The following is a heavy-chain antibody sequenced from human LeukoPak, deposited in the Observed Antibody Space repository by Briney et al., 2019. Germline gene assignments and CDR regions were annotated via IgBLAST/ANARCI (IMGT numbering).Heavy chain of an antibody. Sequence: PSETLSLTCTVSGXSIRSYYWSWIRQPPGKGLEWIGYIYYSGSTTYNPSLKSRVTMSVDTSKNQFSLKLSSVTAADTAVYYCARYQTPIAAAGSRYAFDIWGQGTMVTVSS. J-gene: IGHJ3*02. CDR3: ARYQTPIAAAGSRYAFDI. V-gene: IGHV4-59*01. CDR1: GXSIRSYY. D-gene: IGHD6-13*01. CDR2: IYYSGST.